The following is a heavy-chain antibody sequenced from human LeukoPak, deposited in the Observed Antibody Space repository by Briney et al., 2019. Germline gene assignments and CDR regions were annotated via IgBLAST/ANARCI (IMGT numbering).Heavy chain of an antibody. CDR1: GFTLDNAW. J-gene: IGHJ6*02. CDR2: IKRETDGGTI. V-gene: IGHV3-15*01. D-gene: IGHD2-8*02. CDR3: TTSPDTDYYYYGMDV. Sequence: GGSLRLSCAASGFTLDNAWMSWVRQAPGKGLEWLGRIKRETDGGTIDYAAPVKGRFTISRDDSRNTLYLQMDSLKIEDTAVYYCTTSPDTDYYYYGMDVWGQGTTVTVSS.